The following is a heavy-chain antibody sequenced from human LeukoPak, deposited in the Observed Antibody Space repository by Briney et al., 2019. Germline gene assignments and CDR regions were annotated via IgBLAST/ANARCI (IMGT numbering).Heavy chain of an antibody. J-gene: IGHJ6*02. V-gene: IGHV4-39*01. CDR1: GGSISSSSYY. CDR3: ARLAYSDWDYYYYGMDV. CDR2: IYYSGST. D-gene: IGHD4-11*01. Sequence: SETLSLTCTISGGSISSSSYYWGWIRQPPGKGLEWIGSIYYSGSTYYNPSLKSRVTISVDTSKNQFSLKLSSVTAADTAVYYCARLAYSDWDYYYYGMDVWGQGTTVTVSS.